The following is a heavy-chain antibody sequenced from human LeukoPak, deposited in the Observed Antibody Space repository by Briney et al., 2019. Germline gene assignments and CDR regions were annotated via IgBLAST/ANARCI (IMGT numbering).Heavy chain of an antibody. V-gene: IGHV3-7*01. D-gene: IGHD5-24*01. Sequence: PGGSLRLSCAASVFSFSTHWMSWFHQAPGKGLEWVALIKQDGSDKHYVDSVKGRFTISRDNAKNSLYLQMNSLRADDTAVYYCAGDEGWTFDIWGQGTKVTVSS. CDR1: VFSFSTHW. CDR3: AGDEGWTFDI. CDR2: IKQDGSDK. J-gene: IGHJ3*02.